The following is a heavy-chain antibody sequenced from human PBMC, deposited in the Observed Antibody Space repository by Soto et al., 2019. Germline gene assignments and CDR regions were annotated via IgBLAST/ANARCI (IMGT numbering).Heavy chain of an antibody. V-gene: IGHV3-9*01. J-gene: IGHJ4*02. CDR1: GFTFDDYA. CDR2: ISWNSGSI. CDR3: AKEGSEDSSSWSTYYFDY. D-gene: IGHD6-13*01. Sequence: GGSLRLSCAASGFTFDDYAMHWVRQAPGKGLEWVSGISWNSGSIGYADSVKGRFTISRDNAKNSLYLQMNSLRAEDTALYYCAKEGSEDSSSWSTYYFDYWGQGTLVTVSS.